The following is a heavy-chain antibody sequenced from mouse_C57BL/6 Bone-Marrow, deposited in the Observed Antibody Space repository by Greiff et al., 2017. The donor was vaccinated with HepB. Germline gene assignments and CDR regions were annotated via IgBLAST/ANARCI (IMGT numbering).Heavy chain of an antibody. J-gene: IGHJ3*01. CDR1: GFTFSSYG. V-gene: IGHV5-6*01. D-gene: IGHD1-1*01. Sequence: EVKVVESGGDLVKPGGSLKLSCAASGFTFSSYGMSWVRQTPDKRLEWVATISSGGSYTYYPDSVKGRFTISRDNAKNTLYLQMSSLKSEDTAMYYCARGLTTVVATPAWFAYWGQGTLVTVSA. CDR3: ARGLTTVVATPAWFAY. CDR2: ISSGGSYT.